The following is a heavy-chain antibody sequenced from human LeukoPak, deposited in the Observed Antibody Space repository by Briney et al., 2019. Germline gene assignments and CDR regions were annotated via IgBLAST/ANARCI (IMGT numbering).Heavy chain of an antibody. J-gene: IGHJ3*01. Sequence: GGSLRLSCVASGFTFYKYAMNWVRQAPGKGLEWVSVISTSGGDAYYADSVKGRFTISRDNSKNTLYLQLNNLRAEDTAVYYCSKPREQQLLRIAFDVWGQGTMVTVSS. V-gene: IGHV3-23*01. CDR2: ISTSGGDA. D-gene: IGHD5/OR15-5a*01. CDR3: SKPREQQLLRIAFDV. CDR1: GFTFYKYA.